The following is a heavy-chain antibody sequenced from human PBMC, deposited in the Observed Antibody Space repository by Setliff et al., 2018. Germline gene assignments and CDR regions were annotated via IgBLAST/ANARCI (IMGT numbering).Heavy chain of an antibody. V-gene: IGHV4-4*08. J-gene: IGHJ4*02. Sequence: SETLSLTCVVDGMSFSEHYWSWIRQPAEKGPEWIGHIYASWSTYYNASLKSRLTISVDTSKNQFSLKLRSVTAADTAVYYCARTGTYRYFDYWGQGALVTVSS. CDR3: ARTGTYRYFDY. D-gene: IGHD1-1*01. CDR1: GMSFSEHY. CDR2: IYASWST.